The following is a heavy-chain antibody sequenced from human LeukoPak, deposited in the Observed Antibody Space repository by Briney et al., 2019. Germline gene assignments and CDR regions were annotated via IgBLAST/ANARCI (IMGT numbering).Heavy chain of an antibody. CDR2: IKQDGSEK. D-gene: IGHD4-23*01. CDR1: GFTFSNYW. J-gene: IGHJ4*01. CDR3: ARGGYGGPFY. V-gene: IGHV3-7*01. Sequence: GGSLRLSCAASGFTFSNYWMSWVRQAPGKGLEWVANIKQDGSEKYYVDSVKGRFTISRDNAKNSLHLQMNSLRAEDTAVYYCARGGYGGPFYWGHGTLVTVSS.